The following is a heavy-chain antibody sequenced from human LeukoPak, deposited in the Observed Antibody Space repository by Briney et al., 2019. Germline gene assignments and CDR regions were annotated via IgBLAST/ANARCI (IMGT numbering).Heavy chain of an antibody. J-gene: IGHJ4*02. CDR1: GFTFSNAW. V-gene: IGHV3-15*01. D-gene: IGHD1-26*01. CDR2: IKSKTDGGKT. CDR3: TTAGWELYYFDY. Sequence: VGSLRLSCAASGFTFSNAWMSWVRQAPGKGLEWVGRIKSKTDGGKTDYAAPVKGRFTISRDDSKNTLYLQMNSLKTEDTAVYYCTTAGWELYYFDYWGQGTLVTVSS.